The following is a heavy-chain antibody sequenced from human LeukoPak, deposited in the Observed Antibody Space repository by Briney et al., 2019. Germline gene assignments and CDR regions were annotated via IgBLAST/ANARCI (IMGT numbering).Heavy chain of an antibody. J-gene: IGHJ4*02. CDR1: GGTFSSYA. V-gene: IGHV1-69*01. CDR3: ARDFCSTSCNLGY. D-gene: IGHD2-2*01. Sequence: SVRVSCKASGGTFSSYAISWVRQAPGQGLEWMGGIIPIFGTANYAQKFQGRVTITADESTSTAYMELSSLRSEDTAVYYCARDFCSTSCNLGYWGQGTLVTVSS. CDR2: IIPIFGTA.